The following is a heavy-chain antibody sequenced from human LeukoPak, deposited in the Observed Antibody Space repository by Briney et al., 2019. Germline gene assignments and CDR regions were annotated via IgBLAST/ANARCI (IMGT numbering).Heavy chain of an antibody. J-gene: IGHJ4*02. V-gene: IGHV3-48*03. CDR1: GFTFSSYE. CDR3: ARDLGMTDGDYVSYFDY. Sequence: PGGSLRLSCAASGFTFSSYEMTWVRQAPGKGPEWISYISSSGSAIYYADSVKGRFTISRDNAKNSLYLQMNSLRAEDTALYYCARDLGMTDGDYVSYFDYWGQGTLVTVSS. CDR2: ISSSGSAI. D-gene: IGHD4-17*01.